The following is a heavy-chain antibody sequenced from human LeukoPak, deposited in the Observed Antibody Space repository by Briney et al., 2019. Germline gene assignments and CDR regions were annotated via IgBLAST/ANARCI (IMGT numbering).Heavy chain of an antibody. V-gene: IGHV4-30-4*01. CDR1: GGSISSGDYY. CDR3: ARGDLNYGLQY. Sequence: SETLSLTCTVSGGSISSGDYYWSWIRQPPGKGLEWIGYIYYSGSTYYNPSLKSRVTISVDTSKNQFSLKLSSVTAADTAVYYCARGDLNYGLQYWGQGTLVTVSS. CDR2: IYYSGST. D-gene: IGHD3-10*01. J-gene: IGHJ4*02.